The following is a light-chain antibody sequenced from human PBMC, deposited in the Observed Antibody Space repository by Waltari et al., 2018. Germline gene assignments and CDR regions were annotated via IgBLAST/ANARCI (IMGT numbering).Light chain of an antibody. CDR1: QSVSSN. CDR2: DAS. CDR3: QQYNRWPPIT. J-gene: IGKJ5*01. Sequence: IVMTQSPATLSVSPGETATLPCRAGQSVSSNVAWYQKKPGQAPKLLIYDASTRATSIPAKFRGSGSGTEFTLTISSLQSEDFAVYYCQQYNRWPPITFGHGTRLEIK. V-gene: IGKV3-15*01.